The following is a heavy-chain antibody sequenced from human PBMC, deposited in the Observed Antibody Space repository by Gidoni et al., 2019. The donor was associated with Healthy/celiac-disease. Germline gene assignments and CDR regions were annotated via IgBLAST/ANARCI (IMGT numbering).Heavy chain of an antibody. CDR1: GYTFTSYY. D-gene: IGHD6-6*01. J-gene: IGHJ6*02. CDR2: IKPSGGST. V-gene: IGHV1-46*01. Sequence: QVQLVQSGAEVKKPGASVKVSCKASGYTFTSYYMHWVRQAPGQGLEGMGRIKPSGGSTSYAQKCQGRVTRTRDTSTSTGDMELSSLRSEDTAVYYGASAVAASIIAARDYYGMDVWGQGTTVTVSS. CDR3: ASAVAASIIAARDYYGMDV.